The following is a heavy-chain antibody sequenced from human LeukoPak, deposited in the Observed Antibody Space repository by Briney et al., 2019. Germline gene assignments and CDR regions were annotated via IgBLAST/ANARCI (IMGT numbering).Heavy chain of an antibody. Sequence: SETLSLTCTVSGGSISSSSYYWGWIRQPPGKGPEWIGSIYYSGSTYYNPSLKSRVTISVDTSKNQFSLKLSSVTAADTAVYYCARQRPYNWSRRAAFDIWGQGTMVTVSS. CDR1: GGSISSSSYY. J-gene: IGHJ3*02. V-gene: IGHV4-39*01. CDR3: ARQRPYNWSRRAAFDI. CDR2: IYYSGST. D-gene: IGHD1-20*01.